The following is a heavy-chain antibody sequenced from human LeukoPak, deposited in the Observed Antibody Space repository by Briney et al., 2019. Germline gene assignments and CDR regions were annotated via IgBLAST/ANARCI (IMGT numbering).Heavy chain of an antibody. D-gene: IGHD6-19*01. CDR1: GFTFSLYW. J-gene: IGHJ6*03. CDR2: INPDGSQR. CDR3: ARASAEYSSGWYYYYYYMDV. V-gene: IGHV3-7*01. Sequence: GGSLRLSCAASGFTFSLYWMTWVRQSPGKGPEWVADINPDGSQRYSVDSVKGRFTISRDNSKNTLYLQMNSLRAEDTAVYYCARASAEYSSGWYYYYYYMDVWGKGTTVTISS.